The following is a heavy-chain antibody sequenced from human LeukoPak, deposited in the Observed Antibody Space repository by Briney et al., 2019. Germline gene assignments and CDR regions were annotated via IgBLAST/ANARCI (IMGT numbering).Heavy chain of an antibody. Sequence: GGSLRLSCAASGFTFSSYAMSRVRQAPGKGLEWVSAISGSGGSTYYADSVKGRFTISRDNSKNTLYLQMNSLRAEDTAVYYCAKDLARIVVVISPSGAFDIWGQGTMVTVSS. D-gene: IGHD3-22*01. CDR3: AKDLARIVVVISPSGAFDI. CDR1: GFTFSSYA. J-gene: IGHJ3*02. V-gene: IGHV3-23*01. CDR2: ISGSGGST.